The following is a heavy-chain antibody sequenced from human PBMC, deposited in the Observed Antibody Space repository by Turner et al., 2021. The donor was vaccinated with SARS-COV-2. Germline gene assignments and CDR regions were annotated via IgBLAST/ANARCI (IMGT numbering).Heavy chain of an antibody. CDR2: ISYDGINK. D-gene: IGHD1-26*01. CDR1: GFTFSSYA. V-gene: IGHV3-30*04. CDR3: ARPYSGNYWGYFDY. Sequence: QVQLVGSGGGVVQPGRSLRLSCAASGFTFSSYAMHWVRQAPGKGLEWVAVISYDGINKYYADSVKGRFTISRDNSKNTLYLQMNSLRAEDTAVYYCARPYSGNYWGYFDYWGQGTLVTVSS. J-gene: IGHJ4*02.